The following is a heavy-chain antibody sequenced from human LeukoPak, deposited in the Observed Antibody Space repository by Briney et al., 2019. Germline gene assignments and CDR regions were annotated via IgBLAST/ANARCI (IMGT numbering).Heavy chain of an antibody. CDR1: GFTFSTYA. V-gene: IGHV3-30*04. Sequence: GGSLRLSCAASGFTFSTYAIHWVRQAPGKGLEWVAVVSHDGTNSFYADSVRGRFTISRDNSENTLYPQLNSLRPEDTAVYYCAREAYSSFWRGYSHWFDPWGLGTLVTVSS. CDR2: VSHDGTNS. CDR3: AREAYSSFWRGYSHWFDP. J-gene: IGHJ5*02. D-gene: IGHD3-3*01.